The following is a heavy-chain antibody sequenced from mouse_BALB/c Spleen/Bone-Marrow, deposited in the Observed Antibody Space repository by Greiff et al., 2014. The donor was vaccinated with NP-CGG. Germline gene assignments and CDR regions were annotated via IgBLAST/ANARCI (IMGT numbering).Heavy chain of an antibody. CDR3: AREDYGGGFAY. V-gene: IGHV1S135*01. D-gene: IGHD1-1*02. CDR1: GYTFTSYN. J-gene: IGHJ3*01. Sequence: EVQLQESGPELVKPGASVKVSCKASGYTFTSYNMYWVKQSHGKSLEWIGHIDPYNGGTSYNQKFKGKATLTVDKPSSTAYMHLNSLTSEDSAVYYCAREDYGGGFAYWGQGTLVTVSA. CDR2: IDPYNGGT.